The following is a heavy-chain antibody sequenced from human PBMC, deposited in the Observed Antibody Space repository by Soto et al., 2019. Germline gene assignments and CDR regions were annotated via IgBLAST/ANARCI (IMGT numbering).Heavy chain of an antibody. CDR1: GFTFSDYY. CDR3: ARVVEGEQQLAGYNWFDP. Sequence: PGGSLRLSCAASGFTFSDYYMSWIRQAPGKGLEWVSYISSSSSYTNYADSVRGRFTISRDNAKNSLYLQMNSLRAEDTAVYYCARVVEGEQQLAGYNWFDPWGQGTLVTVSS. V-gene: IGHV3-11*05. D-gene: IGHD6-13*01. J-gene: IGHJ5*02. CDR2: ISSSSSYT.